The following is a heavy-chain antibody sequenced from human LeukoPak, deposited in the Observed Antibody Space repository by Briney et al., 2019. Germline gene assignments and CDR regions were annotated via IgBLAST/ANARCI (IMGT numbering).Heavy chain of an antibody. CDR2: INPNSGGT. Sequence: ASVKVSCKASGYTFTGYYMHWVRQAPGQGLEWMGRINPNSGGTNYAQKFQGRVTMTRDTSISTAYMELSRLRSDDTAVYYCATIAVAGTDAFDIWGQGTMVTVSS. V-gene: IGHV1-2*06. J-gene: IGHJ3*02. CDR1: GYTFTGYY. D-gene: IGHD6-19*01. CDR3: ATIAVAGTDAFDI.